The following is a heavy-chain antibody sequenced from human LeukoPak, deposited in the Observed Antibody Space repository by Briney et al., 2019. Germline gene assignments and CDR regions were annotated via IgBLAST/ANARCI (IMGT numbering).Heavy chain of an antibody. CDR2: INPNGGAT. V-gene: IGHV1-2*02. J-gene: IGHJ4*02. CDR1: GYTFTGYY. CDR3: ARSRSSTTGPFDY. Sequence: ASVKVSCKASGYTFTGYYLHWVRQAPGQGLEWMGSINPNGGATNYAQKFQGRVTMTRDTSISTAYMELSRLTSDDTAVYYCARSRSSTTGPFDYWGQGTLVTVSS. D-gene: IGHD1-1*01.